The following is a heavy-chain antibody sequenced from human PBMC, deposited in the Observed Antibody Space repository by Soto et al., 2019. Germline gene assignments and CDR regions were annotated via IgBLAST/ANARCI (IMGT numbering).Heavy chain of an antibody. CDR2: ISAYNGNT. V-gene: IGHV1-18*04. Sequence: GASVKVSCKASGYTFTSYGISWVRQAPGQGLEWMGWISAYNGNTNYAQKLQGRVTMTTDTSTSTAYMELRSLRSDDTAVYYCARDFGNIAVDKVFEYWGKGTLVTVSS. CDR3: ARDFGNIAVDKVFEY. J-gene: IGHJ4*02. CDR1: GYTFTSYG. D-gene: IGHD6-19*01.